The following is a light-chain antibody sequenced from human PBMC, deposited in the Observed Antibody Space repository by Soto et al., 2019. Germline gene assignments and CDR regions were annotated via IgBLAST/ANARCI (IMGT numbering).Light chain of an antibody. CDR3: QQRSNWPT. Sequence: EIVLTQSPGTLSLSPGERATLSCRASQSVSRYLAWYQQKPGQAPRLLIYGASTRASGIPARFSGSGSGTDFTLTISSLEPEDFAVYYCQQRSNWPTFGQGTRLEI. V-gene: IGKV3-11*01. J-gene: IGKJ5*01. CDR2: GAS. CDR1: QSVSRY.